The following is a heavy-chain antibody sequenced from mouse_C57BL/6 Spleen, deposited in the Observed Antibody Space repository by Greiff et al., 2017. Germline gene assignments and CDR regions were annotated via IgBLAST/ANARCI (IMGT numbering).Heavy chain of an antibody. Sequence: EVQLLQSGPELVKPGASVKISCKASGYTFTDYNMDWVQQSPGKSLEWIGDINPNSGGTYYNEKFKGKATLTVDKSSSQAYMELRSLTSEDSAVYYCARRGSFAYWGQGTLVTVSA. CDR3: ARRGSFAY. CDR2: INPNSGGT. J-gene: IGHJ3*01. CDR1: GYTFTDYN. V-gene: IGHV1-18*01.